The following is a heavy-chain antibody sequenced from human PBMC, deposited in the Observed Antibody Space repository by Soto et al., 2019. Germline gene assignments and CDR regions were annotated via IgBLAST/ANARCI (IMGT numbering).Heavy chain of an antibody. CDR1: GFTFSSYW. Sequence: PGGALRLSCAASGFTFSSYWMHWVRQAPGKGLVWVSRINSDGSSTSYADSVKGRFTISRDNAKNTLYLQMNSLRAEDTAVYYCAREHGSGSLDYWGQGTLVTVSS. J-gene: IGHJ4*02. V-gene: IGHV3-74*01. D-gene: IGHD3-10*01. CDR2: INSDGSST. CDR3: AREHGSGSLDY.